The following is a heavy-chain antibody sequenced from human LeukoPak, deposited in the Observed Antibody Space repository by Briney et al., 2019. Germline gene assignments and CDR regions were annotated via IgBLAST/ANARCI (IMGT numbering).Heavy chain of an antibody. CDR3: ARLRLRSTSDY. CDR2: IYYSGST. J-gene: IGHJ4*02. Sequence: SETLSLTCTVSGGSISSSSYYWGWIRQPPGKGLEWIGSIYYSGSTYYNPSLKSRVTISVDTSKNQFSLKLSSVTAADTAVYYCARLRLRSTSDYWGQGTLVTVSS. CDR1: GGSISSSSYY. D-gene: IGHD5-12*01. V-gene: IGHV4-39*01.